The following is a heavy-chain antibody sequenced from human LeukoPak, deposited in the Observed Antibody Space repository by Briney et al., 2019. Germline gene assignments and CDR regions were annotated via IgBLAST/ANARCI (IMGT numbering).Heavy chain of an antibody. CDR3: ARHNPGYCSGGSCYRGFDP. Sequence: NPSETLSLTCAVYGGSFSGYYWSWIRQPPGKELEWIGEINHSGSTNYNPSLKSRVTISVDTSKNQFSLKLSSVTAADTAVYYCARHNPGYCSGGSCYRGFDPWGQGTLVTVSS. CDR2: INHSGST. J-gene: IGHJ5*02. V-gene: IGHV4-34*01. CDR1: GGSFSGYY. D-gene: IGHD2-15*01.